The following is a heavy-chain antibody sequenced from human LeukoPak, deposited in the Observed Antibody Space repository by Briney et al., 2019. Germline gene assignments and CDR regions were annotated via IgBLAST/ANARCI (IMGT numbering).Heavy chain of an antibody. V-gene: IGHV4-39*07. Sequence: PSETLSLTCTVSGGSISSSSYYWGWIRQPPGKGLEWNGNIYFRGNTYYNPSLESRVTISIDTSKNQFSLKLSSVTAADTAVYYCARAPSTGGVFFDYWGQGTLVTVSS. CDR2: IYFRGNT. CDR3: ARAPSTGGVFFDY. D-gene: IGHD5/OR15-5a*01. J-gene: IGHJ4*02. CDR1: GGSISSSSYY.